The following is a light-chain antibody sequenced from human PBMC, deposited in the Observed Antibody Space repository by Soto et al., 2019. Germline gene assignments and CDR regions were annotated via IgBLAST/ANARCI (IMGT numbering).Light chain of an antibody. CDR2: DVT. J-gene: IGLJ3*02. CDR3: FSYAGGYSWV. CDR1: TSDVGGYNF. V-gene: IGLV2-11*01. Sequence: QSALTQPRSVSGSPGQSVTISCTGTTSDVGGYNFVSWYQQHPGKAPKVIIHDVTQRPSGVPDRFSGSKSGSTASLTISGLQAEDDADYYCFSYAGGYSWVFGGGTKLTVL.